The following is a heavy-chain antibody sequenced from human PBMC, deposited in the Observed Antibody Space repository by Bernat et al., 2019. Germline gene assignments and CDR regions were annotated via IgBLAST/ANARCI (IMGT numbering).Heavy chain of an antibody. CDR2: ISYDGSNK. V-gene: IGHV3-30-3*01. D-gene: IGHD6-6*01. CDR1: GFTFSSYA. CDR3: AREYSSSADAFDI. J-gene: IGHJ3*02. Sequence: VQLVESGGGVVQPGRSLRLSCAASGFTFSSYAMHWVRQAPGKGLEWVAVISYDGSNKYYADSVKGRFTISRDNSKNTLYLQMNSLRAEDTAVYYCAREYSSSADAFDIWGQGTMVTVSS.